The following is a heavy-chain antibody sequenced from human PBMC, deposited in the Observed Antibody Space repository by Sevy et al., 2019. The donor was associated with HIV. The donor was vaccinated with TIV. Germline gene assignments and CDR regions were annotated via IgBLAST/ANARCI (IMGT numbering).Heavy chain of an antibody. J-gene: IGHJ6*02. Sequence: GGSLRLSCAASGFNVNDNYMTWVRQAPGKGLEWVSIIHADGSSYYAGSVKGRFTMSRDDSKNIVNLQMNSLRADDTAVYYCARDRRFCGNECYLYYYYGMDVWGQGTAVTVSS. CDR2: IHADGSS. V-gene: IGHV3-53*01. CDR3: ARDRRFCGNECYLYYYYGMDV. CDR1: GFNVNDNY. D-gene: IGHD3-16*02.